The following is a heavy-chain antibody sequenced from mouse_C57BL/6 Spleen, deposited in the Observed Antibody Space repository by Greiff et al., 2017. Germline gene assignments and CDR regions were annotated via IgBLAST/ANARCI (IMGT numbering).Heavy chain of an antibody. J-gene: IGHJ3*01. CDR3: ARDYYGSSPFAY. V-gene: IGHV1-64*01. D-gene: IGHD1-1*01. CDR1: GYTFTSYW. Sequence: QVQLQQPGAELVKPGASVKLSCKASGYTFTSYWMHWVKQRPGQGLEWIGMIHPNSGSTNYNEKLKSKATLTVDKSSSTAYMQLSSLTSEDSAVYYCARDYYGSSPFAYWGQGTLVTVSA. CDR2: IHPNSGST.